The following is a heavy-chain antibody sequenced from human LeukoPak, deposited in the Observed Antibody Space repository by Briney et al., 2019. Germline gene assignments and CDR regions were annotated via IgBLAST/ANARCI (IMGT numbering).Heavy chain of an antibody. Sequence: GGSLRLSCAASGFTFSDYYVSWIRQAPGKGLEWVSYISSSGSTLYYADSVKGRFTISRDSAKNSLYLQMNSLRAEDTAVYYCARETSGTVDYWGQGTLVTVSS. CDR2: ISSSGSTL. CDR1: GFTFSDYY. V-gene: IGHV3-11*04. J-gene: IGHJ4*02. CDR3: ARETSGTVDY. D-gene: IGHD1-1*01.